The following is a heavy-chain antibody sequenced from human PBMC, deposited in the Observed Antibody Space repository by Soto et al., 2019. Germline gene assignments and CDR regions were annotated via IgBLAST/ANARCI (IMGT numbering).Heavy chain of an antibody. V-gene: IGHV3-49*03. D-gene: IGHD3-10*01. J-gene: IGHJ3*02. CDR2: IRSKAYGGTT. CDR3: TRFPTSLSITMVRGVIFAFDI. Sequence: GSLRLSCTASGFTFGDYAMSWFRQAPGKGLEWVGFIRSKAYGGTTEYAASVKGRFTISRDDSKSIAYLQMNSLKTEDTAVYYCTRFPTSLSITMVRGVIFAFDIWGQGTMVTVSS. CDR1: GFTFGDYA.